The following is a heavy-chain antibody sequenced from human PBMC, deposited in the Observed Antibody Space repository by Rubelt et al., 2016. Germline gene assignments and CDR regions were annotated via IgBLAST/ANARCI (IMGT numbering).Heavy chain of an antibody. Sequence: QLQESGPGLVKPSETLSLTCTVSGGSISSSSYYWGWIRQPPGKGLEWIGSIYYSGSTYYNPSLKSRVTISVDTSKNQFSLKLSSVTAADTAVYYCAREGPEQWLGYYYYYGMDVWGQGTTVTVSS. CDR3: AREGPEQWLGYYYYYGMDV. CDR2: IYYSGST. CDR1: GGSISSSSYY. V-gene: IGHV4-39*07. D-gene: IGHD6-19*01. J-gene: IGHJ6*02.